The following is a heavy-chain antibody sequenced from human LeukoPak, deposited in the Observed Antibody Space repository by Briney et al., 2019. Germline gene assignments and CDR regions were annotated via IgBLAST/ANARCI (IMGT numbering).Heavy chain of an antibody. V-gene: IGHV4-61*02. CDR3: ARDGQWLDTFDY. J-gene: IGHJ4*02. Sequence: SEALSLTCTVSGGSISSGSYYWSWIRQPAGEGLEWIGRIYTSGSTNYNPSLKSRVTMSVDTSKNQFSLKLSSVTAADTAVYYCARDGQWLDTFDYWGQGTLVTVSS. CDR2: IYTSGST. CDR1: GGSISSGSYY. D-gene: IGHD6-19*01.